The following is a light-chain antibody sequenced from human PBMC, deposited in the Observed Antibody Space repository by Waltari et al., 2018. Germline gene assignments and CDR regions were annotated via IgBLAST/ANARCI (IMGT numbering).Light chain of an antibody. J-gene: IGKJ2*01. Sequence: AIRMTQSPSSLPASTGDTLTLTCRASQGISSYLAWYQQKPGKAPKLLIYAASTLQNGVPSRFSGSGSGTDFTLTISCLQSEDFATYYCQQYYSYSPYTFGQGTKLEIK. CDR2: AAS. CDR3: QQYYSYSPYT. CDR1: QGISSY. V-gene: IGKV1-8*01.